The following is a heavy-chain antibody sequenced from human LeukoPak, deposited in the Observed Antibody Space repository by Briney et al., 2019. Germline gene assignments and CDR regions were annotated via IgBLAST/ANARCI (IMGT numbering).Heavy chain of an antibody. D-gene: IGHD5-24*01. V-gene: IGHV4-59*08. CDR3: ASSRDGYNFWYFDY. CDR2: IYYSGST. J-gene: IGHJ4*02. Sequence: SEILSLTCTVSGGSISSYYWSWIRQPPGKGLEWIGYIYYSGSTNYNPSLKSRVTISVDTSKNQFSLKLSSVTAADTAVYYCASSRDGYNFWYFDYWGQGTLVTVSS. CDR1: GGSISSYY.